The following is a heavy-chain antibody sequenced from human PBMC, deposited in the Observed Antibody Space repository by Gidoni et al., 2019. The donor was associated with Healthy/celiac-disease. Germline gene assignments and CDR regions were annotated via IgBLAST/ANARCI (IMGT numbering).Heavy chain of an antibody. V-gene: IGHV5-51*03. CDR2: IYPGDSDT. CDR3: ARPESYCSGGSCYSGPGAFDI. CDR1: GYSFTSSW. J-gene: IGHJ3*02. Sequence: EVQLVQSGAEVKKPGESLKISCKGSGYSFTSSWIGWVRQMPGKGLEWMGIIYPGDSDTRYSPSFQGQVTISADKSISTAYLQWSSLKASDTAMYYCARPESYCSGGSCYSGPGAFDIWGQGTMVTVSS. D-gene: IGHD2-15*01.